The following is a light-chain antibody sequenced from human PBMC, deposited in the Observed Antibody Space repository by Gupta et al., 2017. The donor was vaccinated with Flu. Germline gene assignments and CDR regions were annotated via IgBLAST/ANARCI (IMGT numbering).Light chain of an antibody. CDR1: SSDMGSNN. CDR3: AAWDESRIGPV. J-gene: IGLJ3*02. V-gene: IGLV1-44*01. Sequence: VTISCSGSSSDMGSNNVKWYQQFPGTAPNLLIYSDNNRPSGVPASFSGSKSGTTASLAISGLQAEDEADYYCAAWDESRIGPVFGGGTKLTVL. CDR2: SDN.